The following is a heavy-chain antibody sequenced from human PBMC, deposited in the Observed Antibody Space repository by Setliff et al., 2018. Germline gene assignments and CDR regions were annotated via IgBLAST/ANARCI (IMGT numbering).Heavy chain of an antibody. J-gene: IGHJ6*03. Sequence: SETLSLTCNVSGGSISSYYWTWIRQPPGKGLEWIGYFYHSGSTNYNPSLKGRVTMTSDTSRNQLPLKLTSVSAADTAIYYCARSSYYASGNSHNYYMDVWGKGTAVTVSS. CDR1: GGSISSYY. D-gene: IGHD3-10*01. CDR3: ARSSYYASGNSHNYYMDV. V-gene: IGHV4-59*08. CDR2: FYHSGST.